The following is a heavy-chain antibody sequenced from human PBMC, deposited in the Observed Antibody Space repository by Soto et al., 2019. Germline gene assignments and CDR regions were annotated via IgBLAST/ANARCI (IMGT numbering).Heavy chain of an antibody. CDR2: ISYDGGNK. J-gene: IGHJ6*02. Sequence: PGGSLRLSCAASGFTFSSYAMHWVRQAPGKGLEWVAVISYDGGNKYYADSVKGRFTISRDNSKNTLYLQVNSLRAGDTALYYCAKDMIAPRGGGHYYGMDVWGQGTTVTVSS. CDR1: GFTFSSYA. CDR3: AKDMIAPRGGGHYYGMDV. V-gene: IGHV3-30-3*01. D-gene: IGHD3-22*01.